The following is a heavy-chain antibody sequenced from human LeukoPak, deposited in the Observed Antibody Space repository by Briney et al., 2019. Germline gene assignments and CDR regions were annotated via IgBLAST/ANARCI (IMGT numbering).Heavy chain of an antibody. V-gene: IGHV3-23*01. J-gene: IGHJ3*02. Sequence: GGSLTLSCTASGLTFSNYATTWVRQAPGKGLEWVTYITGSGRGTYYAGSVKGCFSVSRDNSQNTVFLHMNSLRAEDTALYYWSKDPNGDYVGAFDMWGPGTMVTVSS. D-gene: IGHD4-17*01. CDR2: ITGSGRGT. CDR3: SKDPNGDYVGAFDM. CDR1: GLTFSNYA.